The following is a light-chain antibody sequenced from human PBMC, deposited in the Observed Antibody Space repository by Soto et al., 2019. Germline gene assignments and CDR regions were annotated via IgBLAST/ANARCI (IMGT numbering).Light chain of an antibody. J-gene: IGKJ4*01. CDR1: QSVSSSY. CDR2: GAS. V-gene: IGKV3-20*01. Sequence: EIVLTQSPGTLSLSPGERATLSCRASQSVSSSYLAWYQQKPGQAPRLLIYGASSRATGIPDRFSGSGSGTDFTLPISRLEPEDFAVYYCHQYDNSPLTFGGGPKVEIK. CDR3: HQYDNSPLT.